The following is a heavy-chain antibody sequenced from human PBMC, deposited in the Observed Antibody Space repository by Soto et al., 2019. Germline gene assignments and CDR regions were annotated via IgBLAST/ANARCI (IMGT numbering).Heavy chain of an antibody. CDR3: AIIAAAGQDYYYYGMDV. V-gene: IGHV3-30-3*01. CDR1: GFTFSSYA. D-gene: IGHD6-13*01. CDR2: ISYDGSNK. Sequence: GGSLRLSCAASGFTFSSYAMHWVRQAPGKGLEWVAVISYDGSNKYYADSVKGRFTISRDNSKNTLYLQMNSLRAEDTAVYYCAIIAAAGQDYYYYGMDVWGQGTTVTVSS. J-gene: IGHJ6*02.